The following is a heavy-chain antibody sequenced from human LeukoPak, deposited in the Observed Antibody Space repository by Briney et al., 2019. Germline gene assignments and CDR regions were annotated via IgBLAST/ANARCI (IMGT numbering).Heavy chain of an antibody. D-gene: IGHD2-2*02. J-gene: IGHJ1*01. CDR3: ARSLTPYPEVYFQH. Sequence: GSSVKVSCKASGGTFSSYTISWVRQAPGQGLEWMGRIIPILGIANYAQKFQGRVTITADKSTSTAYMELSSLRSEDTAVYYCARSLTPYPEVYFQHWGQRTLVTVSS. CDR2: IIPILGIA. CDR1: GGTFSSYT. V-gene: IGHV1-69*02.